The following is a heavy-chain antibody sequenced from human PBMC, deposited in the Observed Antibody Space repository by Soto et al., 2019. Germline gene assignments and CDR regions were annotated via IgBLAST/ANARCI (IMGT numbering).Heavy chain of an antibody. CDR2: ISGSGGST. CDR1: GFTFSSYA. Sequence: GGSLRLSCAASGFTFSSYAMSWVRQAPGKGLEWVSAISGSGGSTYYADSVKGRFTISRDNSKNTLYLQMNSLRAEDTAVYYCARLDTYYDFWSGHDDAFDIWGQGTMVTVSS. J-gene: IGHJ3*02. D-gene: IGHD3-3*01. CDR3: ARLDTYYDFWSGHDDAFDI. V-gene: IGHV3-23*01.